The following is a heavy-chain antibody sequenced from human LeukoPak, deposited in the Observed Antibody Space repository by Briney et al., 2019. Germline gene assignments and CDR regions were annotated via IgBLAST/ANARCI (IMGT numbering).Heavy chain of an antibody. D-gene: IGHD2-15*01. J-gene: IGHJ5*02. CDR2: IIPIFGTA. V-gene: IGHV1-69*13. Sequence: SVKVSCKASGGTFSSYAISWVRQAPGRGLEWMGGIIPIFGTANYAQKFQGRVTITADESTSTAYMELSSLRSEDTAVYYCARVGCSGGSCYSDWFDPWGQGTLVTVSS. CDR3: ARVGCSGGSCYSDWFDP. CDR1: GGTFSSYA.